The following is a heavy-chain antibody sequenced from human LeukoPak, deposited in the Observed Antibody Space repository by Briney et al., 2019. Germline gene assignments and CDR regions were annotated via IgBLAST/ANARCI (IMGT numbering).Heavy chain of an antibody. CDR2: IVGDSSKT. V-gene: IGHV3-23*01. CDR3: AKQPYNYYYLDV. CDR1: GLTFHDYA. Sequence: GGSLRLSCAISGLTFHDYAMTWVRQAPGKGLEWVSTIVGDSSKTYYADSVKGRFTISRDNSNYMLFLHMNNLRAEDTAIYYCAKQPYNYYYLDVWGNGTTATVSS. J-gene: IGHJ6*03. D-gene: IGHD2-21*01.